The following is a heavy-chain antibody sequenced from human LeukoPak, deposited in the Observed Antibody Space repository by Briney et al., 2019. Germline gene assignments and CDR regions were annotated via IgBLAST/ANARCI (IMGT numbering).Heavy chain of an antibody. V-gene: IGHV4-4*07. CDR1: GGSISSYY. CDR3: ARLGYSSYDLHY. CDR2: ISTSGTT. D-gene: IGHD5-12*01. J-gene: IGHJ4*02. Sequence: SETLSLTCTVSGGSISSYYWSWIRQPAGKGLEWIGRISTSGTTIYNPSLKSRVTMSVDTSKNQFSLKLSSVTAADTAVYYCARLGYSSYDLHYWGQGTLDTVSS.